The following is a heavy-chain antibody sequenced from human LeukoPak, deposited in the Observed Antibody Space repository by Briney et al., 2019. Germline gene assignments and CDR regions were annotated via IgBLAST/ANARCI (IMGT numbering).Heavy chain of an antibody. V-gene: IGHV4-59*01. CDR3: ARGPRGGSGYLSMDV. CDR2: IYYSGST. J-gene: IGHJ6*03. D-gene: IGHD3-3*01. Sequence: SETLSLTCTVSGGSISSYYWSWIRQPPGKGLEWIGYIYYSGSTNYNPSLKSRVTISVDTSKNQFSLKLSSVTAADTAVYYCARGPRGGSGYLSMDVWGKGTTVTVSS. CDR1: GGSISSYY.